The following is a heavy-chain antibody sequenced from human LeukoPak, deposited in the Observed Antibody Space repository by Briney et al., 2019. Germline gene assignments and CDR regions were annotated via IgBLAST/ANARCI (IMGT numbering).Heavy chain of an antibody. D-gene: IGHD3-16*01. Sequence: ASVKVSCKASGYTFTGYYMHWVRQAPGQGLEWMGWINPNSGGTNYAQKFQGRVTMTRDTSISTAYMELSRLRSDDTAVYYCARARDRWYYFASLGYWGQGTLVTVSS. CDR1: GYTFTGYY. V-gene: IGHV1-2*02. CDR2: INPNSGGT. J-gene: IGHJ4*02. CDR3: ARARDRWYYFASLGY.